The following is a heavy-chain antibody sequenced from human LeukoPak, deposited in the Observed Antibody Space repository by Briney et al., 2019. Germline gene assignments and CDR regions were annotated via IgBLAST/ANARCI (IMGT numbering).Heavy chain of an antibody. J-gene: IGHJ4*02. Sequence: SETLSLTCAVYAGSLSGYYWTWIRQPPGKGLEWIGEVNYSGDTNYNPSLQSRVIVSIDTSKNQFSLRLSAVTAADTAVYYCARAASGGLLGDSWGQGTLVTVSS. CDR1: AGSLSGYY. CDR3: ARAASGGLLGDS. V-gene: IGHV4-34*01. CDR2: VNYSGDT. D-gene: IGHD3-16*02.